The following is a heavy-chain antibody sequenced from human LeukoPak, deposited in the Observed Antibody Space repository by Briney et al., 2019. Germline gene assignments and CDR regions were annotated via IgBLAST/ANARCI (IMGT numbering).Heavy chain of an antibody. D-gene: IGHD5-24*01. Sequence: GGSLRLSCAASGFTFSSYWMSWVRLAPGKGLEWVANIKGDGSEKWYADSVKGRFTISRDNAQNSVHLQMNSLRAEDTAVYHCARDEYRSRWLHPWGQGTLVTVAS. CDR3: ARDEYRSRWLHP. CDR2: IKGDGSEK. CDR1: GFTFSSYW. V-gene: IGHV3-7*01. J-gene: IGHJ5*02.